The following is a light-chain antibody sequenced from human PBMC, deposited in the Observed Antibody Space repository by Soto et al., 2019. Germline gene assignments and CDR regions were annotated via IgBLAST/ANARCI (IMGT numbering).Light chain of an antibody. CDR3: SSYTSSSTVV. Sequence: QSALTQPASVSGSPGQSITISCTGTSSDVGGYNYVSWYQQHPGKAPKFMIYDVSNRPSGVSNRFSGSKSGNTASLTISGLQAEDEAYYYCSSYTSSSTVVFGGGTKVTVL. J-gene: IGLJ2*01. CDR2: DVS. CDR1: SSDVGGYNY. V-gene: IGLV2-14*01.